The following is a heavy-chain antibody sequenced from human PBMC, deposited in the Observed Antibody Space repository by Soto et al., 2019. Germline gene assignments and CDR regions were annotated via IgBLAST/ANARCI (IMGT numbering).Heavy chain of an antibody. D-gene: IGHD3-10*01. CDR2: INPGNGNT. V-gene: IGHV1-3*01. Sequence: ASVKVSCTASGYIFTNYALHWVRQAPGQRPEWMGWINPGNGNTKYSEEFQGRLTITRDSLASTAYMELSSLRSEDTAVYYCARMVRGLPVDYWGQGTLVNVSS. CDR3: ARMVRGLPVDY. CDR1: GYIFTNYA. J-gene: IGHJ4*02.